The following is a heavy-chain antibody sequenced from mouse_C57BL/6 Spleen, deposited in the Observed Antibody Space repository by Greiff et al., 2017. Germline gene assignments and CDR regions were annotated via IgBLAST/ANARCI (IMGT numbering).Heavy chain of an antibody. CDR2: IDPSDSYT. D-gene: IGHD1-3*01. CDR3: ARGSSLAWFAY. J-gene: IGHJ3*01. V-gene: IGHV1-69*01. Sequence: VQLQQPGAELVMPGASVKLSCKASGYTFTSYWMHWVKQRPGQGLEWIGEIDPSDSYTNYNQKFKGKSTLTVDKSSSTAYMQLSSLTSEDSAVYYCARGSSLAWFAYWGQGTLVTVSA. CDR1: GYTFTSYW.